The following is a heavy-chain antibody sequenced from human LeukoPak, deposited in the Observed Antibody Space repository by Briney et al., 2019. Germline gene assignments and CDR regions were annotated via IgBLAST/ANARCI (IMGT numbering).Heavy chain of an antibody. CDR3: ARDADV. CDR1: GGSFSGYY. V-gene: IGHV4-34*01. Sequence: PSETLSLTCAVYGGSFSGYYWSWIRQPPGKGLEWIGEINHSGSTNYNPSIKSRVTISVDTSKNQFSLKLSSVTAADTAVYYCARDADVWGKGTTVTVSS. CDR2: INHSGST. J-gene: IGHJ6*04.